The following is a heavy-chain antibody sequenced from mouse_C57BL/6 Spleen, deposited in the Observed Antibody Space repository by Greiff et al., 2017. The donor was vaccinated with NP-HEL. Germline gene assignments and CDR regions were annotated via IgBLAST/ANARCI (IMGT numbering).Heavy chain of an antibody. J-gene: IGHJ3*01. CDR1: GYTFTSYW. D-gene: IGHD3-2*02. CDR2: IDPSDSYT. Sequence: QVQLKQPGAELVMPGASVKLSCKASGYTFTSYWMHWVKQRPGQGLEWIGEIDPSDSYTNYNQKFKGKSTLTVDKSSSTAYMQLSSLTSEDSAVYYCARSPGSGYHRGWFAYWGQGTLVTVSA. V-gene: IGHV1-69*01. CDR3: ARSPGSGYHRGWFAY.